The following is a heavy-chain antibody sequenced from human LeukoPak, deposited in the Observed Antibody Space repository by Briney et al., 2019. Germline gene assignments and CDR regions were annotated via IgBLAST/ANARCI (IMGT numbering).Heavy chain of an antibody. D-gene: IGHD2-21*02. J-gene: IGHJ4*02. Sequence: SVKVSCKASGGTFSSYAISWVRQAPGQGLEWMGRIIPILGIANYAQKFQGRVTITADKSTSTAYMELSSLKSEDTAVYYCARSQVVTAIREEPYFDYWGQGTLVTVSS. CDR2: IIPILGIA. CDR3: ARSQVVTAIREEPYFDY. V-gene: IGHV1-69*04. CDR1: GGTFSSYA.